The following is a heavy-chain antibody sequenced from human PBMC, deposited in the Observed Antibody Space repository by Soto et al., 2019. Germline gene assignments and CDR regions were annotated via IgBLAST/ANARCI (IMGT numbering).Heavy chain of an antibody. CDR3: ARDKITGLFDY. CDR2: INHSGST. J-gene: IGHJ4*02. V-gene: IGHV4-34*01. D-gene: IGHD2-8*02. Sequence: SETLSLTCAVYGGSFSGYYWTWIRQPPGTGLEWIGEINHSGSTNYNPSLKSRVTIAVDTSKNQLSLKLTSVTAADTSVYYCARDKITGLFDYWGQGTLVTVSS. CDR1: GGSFSGYY.